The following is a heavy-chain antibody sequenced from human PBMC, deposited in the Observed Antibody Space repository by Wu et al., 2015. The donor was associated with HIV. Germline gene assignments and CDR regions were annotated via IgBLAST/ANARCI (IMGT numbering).Heavy chain of an antibody. Sequence: VQLVAVWDEVKKPGASVKVSCKASKYIFTNYDVNWVRQATGQGLEWMGWMNPNSGNTGYGQKFQGRVTFTRNTSISTAYMELSGLRSDDTAIYYCARGSRYCSGSSCTRNEYMDVWGRGTTVTVSS. CDR2: MNPNSGNT. CDR3: ARGSRYCSGSSCTRNEYMDV. J-gene: IGHJ6*03. V-gene: IGHV1-8*02. CDR1: KYIFTNYD. D-gene: IGHD2-15*01.